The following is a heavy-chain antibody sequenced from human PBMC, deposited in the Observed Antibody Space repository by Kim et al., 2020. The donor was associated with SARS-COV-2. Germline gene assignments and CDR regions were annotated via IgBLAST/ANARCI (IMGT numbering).Heavy chain of an antibody. CDR3: ARTRYSSSWGLGSYYIDY. CDR2: ISSSSSTI. CDR1: GFTFSDYY. Sequence: GGSLRLSCAASGFTFSDYYMSWIRQAPGKGLEWVAYISSSSSTIYYAYAVKGRFTISRYNAKNSLYLQMNSLRAEDTAVYDCARTRYSSSWGLGSYYIDYWGQGTLVTVSS. D-gene: IGHD6-13*01. J-gene: IGHJ4*02. V-gene: IGHV3-11*04.